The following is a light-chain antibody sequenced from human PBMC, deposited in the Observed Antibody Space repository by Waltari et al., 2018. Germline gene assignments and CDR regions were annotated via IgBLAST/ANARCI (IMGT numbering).Light chain of an antibody. J-gene: IGLJ3*02. CDR2: GTN. Sequence: QSALTEPHSVSGAPGQRVLISCTGSKSNIGAGFYVNCSKQFPGTAPRFLLYGTNNPASGVPDRFSGSKSGTSASLSVTGLQAEDEADYFCQTYDSGLGGWVFGGGTRLTVV. V-gene: IGLV1-40*01. CDR3: QTYDSGLGGWV. CDR1: KSNIGAGFY.